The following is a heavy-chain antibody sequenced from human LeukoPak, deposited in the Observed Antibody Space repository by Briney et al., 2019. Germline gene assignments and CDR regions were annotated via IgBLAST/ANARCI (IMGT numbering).Heavy chain of an antibody. CDR1: GGSFSGYY. J-gene: IGHJ4*02. CDR2: INHSGST. V-gene: IGHV4-34*01. D-gene: IGHD6-13*01. CDR3: ANALAAASY. Sequence: SETLSFTCAVYGGSFSGYYWSWIRQPPGKGLEWIGEINHSGSTNYNPSLKSRVTISVDTSKNQFSLKLSSVTAADTAVHFCANALAAASYWGQGTLVTVSS.